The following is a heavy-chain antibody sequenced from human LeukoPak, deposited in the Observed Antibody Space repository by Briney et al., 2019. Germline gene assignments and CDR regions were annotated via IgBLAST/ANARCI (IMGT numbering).Heavy chain of an antibody. CDR2: ISSSGSYI. J-gene: IGHJ4*02. Sequence: GGSLRLSCAASGFTFSSYSVSWVRQAPGKGLELLSSISSSGSYIDYADSVKGRFTISRDNSKNTLYLQMNSLRAEDTAVYYCARERYYDILTGYYPSHYFDYWGQGTLVTVSS. V-gene: IGHV3-21*01. D-gene: IGHD3-9*01. CDR1: GFTFSSYS. CDR3: ARERYYDILTGYYPSHYFDY.